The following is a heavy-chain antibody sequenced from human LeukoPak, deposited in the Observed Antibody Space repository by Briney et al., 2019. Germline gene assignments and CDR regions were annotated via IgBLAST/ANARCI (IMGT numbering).Heavy chain of an antibody. J-gene: IGHJ4*02. CDR1: GFTFSTYA. CDR3: AKDAKRNYDFWDRFDY. D-gene: IGHD3-3*01. CDR2: ISGSGGST. Sequence: GGSLRLSCAASGFTFSTYAMSWVRQAPGKGPEWVSAISGSGGSTYYADSVKGWFTISRDNSKNTLYLQMTSLRVEDTALYYCAKDAKRNYDFWDRFDYWGQGALVTVSS. V-gene: IGHV3-23*01.